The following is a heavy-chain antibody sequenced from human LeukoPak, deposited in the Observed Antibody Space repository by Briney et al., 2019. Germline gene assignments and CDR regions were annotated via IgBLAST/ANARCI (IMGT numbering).Heavy chain of an antibody. J-gene: IGHJ4*02. D-gene: IGHD5-18*01. CDR3: ARPRYSYGLDY. V-gene: IGHV4-38-2*02. CDR1: GYSISSGYY. CDR2: IYHSGST. Sequence: SETLSLTCTVSGYSISSGYYWGWIRQPPGKGLEWIGSIYHSGSTYYNPSLKSRVTISVDTSKNQFSLKLSSVTAADTAVYYCARPRYSYGLDYWGQGTLVTVSS.